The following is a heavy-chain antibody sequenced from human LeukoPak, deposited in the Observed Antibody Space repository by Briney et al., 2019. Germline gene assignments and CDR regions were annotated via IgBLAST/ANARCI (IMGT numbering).Heavy chain of an antibody. J-gene: IGHJ4*02. D-gene: IGHD1-20*01. CDR1: GFTFSSYG. Sequence: GGSLRLSCAASGFTFSSYGMHWVRQAPGKGLEWVSVTSYHGSSKYYADSVKGRLTIYRDNSRNTQYLQMDSLRVEDTAVYYCARDAAYNWNYVDYWGQGTLVTVSS. V-gene: IGHV3-30*03. CDR2: TSYHGSSK. CDR3: ARDAAYNWNYVDY.